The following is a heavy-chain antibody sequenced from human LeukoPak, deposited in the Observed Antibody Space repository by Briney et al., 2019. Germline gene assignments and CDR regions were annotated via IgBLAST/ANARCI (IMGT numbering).Heavy chain of an antibody. D-gene: IGHD6-6*01. V-gene: IGHV1-69*13. CDR2: IIPIFGTA. J-gene: IGHJ3*02. CDR3: ARETRDVAARRSKGAFYI. CDR1: GYSFTSFG. Sequence: ASVKVSCKASGYSFTSFGLTWVRQAPGQGPEWMGGIIPIFGTANYAQKFQGRVTITADESTSTAYMELSSLRSEDTAVYYCARETRDVAARRSKGAFYIWGQGTMVTVSS.